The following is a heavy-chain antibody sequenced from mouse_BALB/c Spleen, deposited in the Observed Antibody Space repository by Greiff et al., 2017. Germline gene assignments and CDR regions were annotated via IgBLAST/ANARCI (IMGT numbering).Heavy chain of an antibody. Sequence: EVQVVESGGGLVQPGGSLKLSCAASGFTFSSYTMSWVRQTPEKRLEWVAYISNGGGSTYYPDTVKGRFTISRDNAKNTLYLQMSSLKSEDTAMYYCARHYYGSWYFDVWGAGTTVTVSS. J-gene: IGHJ1*01. CDR1: GFTFSSYT. V-gene: IGHV5-12-2*01. CDR3: ARHYYGSWYFDV. CDR2: ISNGGGST. D-gene: IGHD1-2*01.